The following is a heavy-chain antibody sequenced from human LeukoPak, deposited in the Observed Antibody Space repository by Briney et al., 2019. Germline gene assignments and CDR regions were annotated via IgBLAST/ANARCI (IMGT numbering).Heavy chain of an antibody. CDR1: GFTFSNAW. Sequence: GGSLRLSCVGSGFTFSNAWMSWVRQAPGKGLEWVGRIKSKPDGETTDYAAPVKGRFTISRDDSKNMVYLQMDSLKSEDTAVYYCTTGWEFDHRGQGTLVTVSS. D-gene: IGHD6-19*01. CDR2: IKSKPDGETT. V-gene: IGHV3-15*01. J-gene: IGHJ5*02. CDR3: TTGWEFDH.